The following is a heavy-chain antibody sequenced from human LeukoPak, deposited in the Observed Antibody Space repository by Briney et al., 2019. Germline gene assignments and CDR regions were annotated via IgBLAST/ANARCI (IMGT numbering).Heavy chain of an antibody. CDR1: GGSISSSSYY. CDR3: ARAAQWLLPLFDY. Sequence: PSETLSLTCTVSGGSISSSSYYWGWIRQPPGKGLEWIGSIYYSGSTYYNPSLKSRVTISVDTSKNQFSLKLSSVTAADTAVYYCARAAQWLLPLFDYWGQGTLVTVSS. V-gene: IGHV4-39*01. CDR2: IYYSGST. J-gene: IGHJ4*02. D-gene: IGHD3-22*01.